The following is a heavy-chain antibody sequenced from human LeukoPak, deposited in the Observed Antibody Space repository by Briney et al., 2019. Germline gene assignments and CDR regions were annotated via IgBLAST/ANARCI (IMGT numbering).Heavy chain of an antibody. D-gene: IGHD6-13*01. CDR2: ISYSGST. V-gene: IGHV4-59*01. J-gene: IGHJ4*02. CDR3: ARSPPLTAADFDS. Sequence: PSETLSLTCTVSGGSISGYYWSWLRQPPGKGLEWIAYISYSGSTNYSPSLKSRVTISVDTSKNQFSLKLSSVTAADTAVYYCARSPPLTAADFDSWGQGTLVTVSS. CDR1: GGSISGYY.